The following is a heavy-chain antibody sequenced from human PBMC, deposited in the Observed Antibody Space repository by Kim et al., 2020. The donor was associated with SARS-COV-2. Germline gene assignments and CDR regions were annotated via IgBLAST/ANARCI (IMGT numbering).Heavy chain of an antibody. CDR3: ARDFTADYFDY. J-gene: IGHJ4*02. Sequence: KKYYDGSVKGRFIVSRDNSNNTLYLQVNSLKAEDQAVYYCARDFTADYFDYWGQGTLVTVSS. CDR2: KK. V-gene: IGHV3-33*01. D-gene: IGHD2-21*02.